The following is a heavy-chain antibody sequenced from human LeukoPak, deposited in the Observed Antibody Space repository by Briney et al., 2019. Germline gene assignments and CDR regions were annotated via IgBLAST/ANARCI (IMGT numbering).Heavy chain of an antibody. CDR2: IHHNGEIT. CDR3: AREYYENVWGNYDSGPRFDF. J-gene: IGHJ4*02. V-gene: IGHV3-64D*06. D-gene: IGHD3-16*01. CDR1: GFTLFWHV. Sequence: GGSLRLSCSASGFTLFWHVMHWVRQAPGKALEYVSFIHHNGEITSYADSVRGRFTVSRDNSKNTLFLELSSLRVDDTAVYFCAREYYENVWGNYDSGPRFDFWGQGTLAIVSS.